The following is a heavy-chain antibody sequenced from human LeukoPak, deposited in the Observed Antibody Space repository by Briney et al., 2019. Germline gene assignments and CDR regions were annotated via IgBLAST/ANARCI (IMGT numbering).Heavy chain of an antibody. J-gene: IGHJ4*02. CDR3: ARVSSGWYDFDY. V-gene: IGHV4-59*02. D-gene: IGHD6-19*01. CDR2: IYYSGST. CDR1: GGSVSSYY. Sequence: SETLSLTCTVAGGSVSSYYWSWVRQPPGKGLGWVGYIYYSGSTNYNPSLKSRVTISVDTSKNQFSLKLSSVTAADTAVYYCARVSSGWYDFDYWGQGTLVTVSS.